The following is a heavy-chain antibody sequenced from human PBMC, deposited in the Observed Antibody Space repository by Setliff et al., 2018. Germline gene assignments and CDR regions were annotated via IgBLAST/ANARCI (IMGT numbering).Heavy chain of an antibody. CDR1: GGSFSGYY. Sequence: PSETLSLTCAVYGGSFSGYYWNWIRQAPGKGLEWIGEINHRGTTSYTPSLKGRVTISVDTSKNLFSLKLSSVTAADTAVYFCARGPRFDYESPTYRRRFDPWGQGIPVTVSS. D-gene: IGHD3-22*01. J-gene: IGHJ5*02. CDR2: INHRGTT. CDR3: ARGPRFDYESPTYRRRFDP. V-gene: IGHV4-34*01.